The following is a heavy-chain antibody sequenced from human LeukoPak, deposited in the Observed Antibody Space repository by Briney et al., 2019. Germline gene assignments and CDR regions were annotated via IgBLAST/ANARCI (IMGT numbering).Heavy chain of an antibody. J-gene: IGHJ3*02. CDR2: IRGSGAST. D-gene: IGHD2-2*01. Sequence: GGSLRLFRAAHRFSFSAYAMSWVRQAPGKGLAWLSVIRGSGASTYYADSVKGRFTISRDNSKNTLYLQTNSLRAEDTAVYYCAKDIVIIPAASYAFDIWGQGTMVIVSS. V-gene: IGHV3-23*01. CDR3: AKDIVIIPAASYAFDI. CDR1: RFSFSAYA.